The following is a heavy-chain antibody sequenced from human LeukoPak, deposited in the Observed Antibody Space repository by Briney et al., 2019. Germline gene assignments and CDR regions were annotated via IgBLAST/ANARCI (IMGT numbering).Heavy chain of an antibody. CDR3: AKDFLAADFFDH. Sequence: GGSLRLSCAASGFTFRSYGMHWVRQAPGKGLEWVALVSYDGNNKFYADSVKGRFTISRDNSKDTLYLQMNSLRAEDTAIYYCAKDFLAADFFDHWGQGTLVTVSS. CDR2: VSYDGNNK. CDR1: GFTFRSYG. V-gene: IGHV3-30*18. J-gene: IGHJ4*02.